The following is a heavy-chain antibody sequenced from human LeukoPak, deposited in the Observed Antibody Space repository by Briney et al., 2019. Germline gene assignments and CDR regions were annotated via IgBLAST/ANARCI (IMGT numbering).Heavy chain of an antibody. J-gene: IGHJ4*02. CDR2: IWYDGSDK. D-gene: IGHD1-26*01. Sequence: PGRSLRLSCAASGFTFSSYGMHWVRQAPGKGLEWVAVIWYDGSDKYYADSVKGRFTISRDNSKNTLYLQMNSLRAGDTAVYYCAKDQGGSYSYFDYWGQGTLVTVSS. CDR3: AKDQGGSYSYFDY. V-gene: IGHV3-33*06. CDR1: GFTFSSYG.